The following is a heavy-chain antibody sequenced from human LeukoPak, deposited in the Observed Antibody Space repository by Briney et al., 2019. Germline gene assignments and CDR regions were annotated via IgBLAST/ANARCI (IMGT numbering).Heavy chain of an antibody. J-gene: IGHJ4*02. V-gene: IGHV4-59*12. CDR1: GGSISTYY. CDR2: IYYSGST. CDR3: AGGGGY. D-gene: IGHD3-16*01. Sequence: PSETLSLTCTVSGGSISTYYWSWIRQPPGKGLEWIGYIYYSGSTYYNPSLKSRLTISIDTSKNQFSLMLSSVTAADTAVYYCAGGGGYWGQGTLVTVSS.